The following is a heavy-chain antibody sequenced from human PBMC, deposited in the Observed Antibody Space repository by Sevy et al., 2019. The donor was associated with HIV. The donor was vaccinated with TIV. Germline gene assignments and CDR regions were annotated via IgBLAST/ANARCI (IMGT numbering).Heavy chain of an antibody. V-gene: IGHV3-48*02. J-gene: IGHJ5*02. CDR1: GFTFSSYS. Sequence: GGSLRLSCAASGFTFSSYSMNWVRQAPGKGLEWVSYISSSSSTIYYADSVKGRFTISRDNAKNSLYLQMNSLRDEDTAVYYCARVISDENWNDPIQHNWFDPWGQGTLVTVSS. CDR3: ARVISDENWNDPIQHNWFDP. D-gene: IGHD1-1*01. CDR2: ISSSSSTI.